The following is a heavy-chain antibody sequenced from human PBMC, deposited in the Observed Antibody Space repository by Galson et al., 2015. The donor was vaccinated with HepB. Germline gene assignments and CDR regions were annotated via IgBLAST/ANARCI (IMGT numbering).Heavy chain of an antibody. Sequence: SLRLSCAASGFTFSSYAMHWVRQAPGKGLEWVAVISYDGSNKYYADSVKGRFTISRDNSKNTLYLQMNSLRAEDTAVYYCARDWVAVVVVAAKSHWFDPWGQGTLVTVSS. J-gene: IGHJ5*02. CDR3: ARDWVAVVVVAAKSHWFDP. CDR1: GFTFSSYA. D-gene: IGHD2-15*01. CDR2: ISYDGSNK. V-gene: IGHV3-30*04.